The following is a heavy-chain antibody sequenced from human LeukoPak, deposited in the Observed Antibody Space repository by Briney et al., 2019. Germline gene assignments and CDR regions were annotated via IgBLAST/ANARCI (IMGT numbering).Heavy chain of an antibody. CDR3: ARGRRRQWRRNRTFDY. CDR2: INHSGST. D-gene: IGHD6-19*01. V-gene: IGHV4-34*01. Sequence: PSETLSLTCTVSGGSISSYYWSWIRQPPGKGLELIGEINHSGSTNYNPSLKSRVTISVDTSKNQFSLKLSSVTAADTAVYYCARGRRRQWRRNRTFDYWGQGTLVTVSS. CDR1: GGSISSYY. J-gene: IGHJ4*02.